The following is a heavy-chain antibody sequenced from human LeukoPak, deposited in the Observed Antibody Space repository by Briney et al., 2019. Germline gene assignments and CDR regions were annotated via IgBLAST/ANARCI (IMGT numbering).Heavy chain of an antibody. CDR1: GGSMNGYY. D-gene: IGHD2-21*02. Sequence: SETLSLTCNVSGGSMNGYYWSWIRQPPGKGLQWIGYIYSSGSTNYNPSLKSRVTISVDTSKNQFSLKLSSVTAADTAVYYCARVTAYWGQGTLVTVSS. J-gene: IGHJ4*02. CDR3: ARVTAY. V-gene: IGHV4-59*08. CDR2: IYSSGST.